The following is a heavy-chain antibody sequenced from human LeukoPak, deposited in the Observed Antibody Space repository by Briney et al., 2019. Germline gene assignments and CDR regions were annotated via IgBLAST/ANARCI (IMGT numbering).Heavy chain of an antibody. V-gene: IGHV3-23*01. J-gene: IGHJ6*03. CDR3: AKGLKTAVGPYMGYHYYMDV. CDR2: VNDRGTGT. Sequence: GGSLRLSCAASGFTFSKYTMSWVRQAPGKGLEWVSTVNDRGTGTYYADSVKGRFTISRDNSKSTLSLQMISLRAEDTALYYCAKGLKTAVGPYMGYHYYMDVWGKGTTVTVSS. CDR1: GFTFSKYT. D-gene: IGHD5-18*01.